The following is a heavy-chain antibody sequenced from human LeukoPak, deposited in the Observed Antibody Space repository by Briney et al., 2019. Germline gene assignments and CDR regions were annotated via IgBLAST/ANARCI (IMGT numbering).Heavy chain of an antibody. CDR2: IRYDGSNK. CDR1: GFTFSSYG. CDR3: ARIDITMVRGVSPFDY. V-gene: IGHV3-30*02. J-gene: IGHJ4*02. D-gene: IGHD3-10*01. Sequence: GGSLRLSCAASGFTFSSYGMHWVRQAPGKGLEWVAFIRYDGSNKYYADSVKGRFTISRDNSKNTLYLRMNSLRAEDTAVYYCARIDITMVRGVSPFDYWGQGTLVTVSS.